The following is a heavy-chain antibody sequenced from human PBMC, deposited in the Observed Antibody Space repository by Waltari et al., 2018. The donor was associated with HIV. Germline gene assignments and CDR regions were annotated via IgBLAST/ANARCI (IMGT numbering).Heavy chain of an antibody. Sequence: EVQIVQSGGGLVKPGESLSLSCHVSDFMYISYSMNWVRQSPGKGLECVSSINSRGSFMYYSDSVKGRFTVARDNANNSLYLQMNNLRDDDTAVYFCTRANGPSDYWGQGVLVTVSS. CDR3: TRANGPSDY. D-gene: IGHD2-8*01. CDR1: DFMYISYS. CDR2: INSRGSFM. V-gene: IGHV3-21*06. J-gene: IGHJ4*02.